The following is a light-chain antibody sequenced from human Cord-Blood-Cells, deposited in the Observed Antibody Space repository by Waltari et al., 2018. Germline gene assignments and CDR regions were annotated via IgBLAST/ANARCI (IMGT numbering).Light chain of an antibody. V-gene: IGLV4-60*03. CDR2: LEGSGSY. J-gene: IGLJ3*02. Sequence: QPVLTQSSSASASLGSSVKLTCTLSSGRSSYLIPWHQQQPGKAPRYLMKLEGSGSYNKGSGVPDRCSGSSSGADRYLTSSNLQSEDEADYYCETWDSNTRVFGGGTKLTVL. CDR3: ETWDSNTRV. CDR1: SGRSSYL.